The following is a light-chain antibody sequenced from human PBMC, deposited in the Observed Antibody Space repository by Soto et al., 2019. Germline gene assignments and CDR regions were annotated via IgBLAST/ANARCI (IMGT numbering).Light chain of an antibody. CDR3: QQYNNWPLT. J-gene: IGKJ4*01. V-gene: IGKV3-15*01. Sequence: IAMTQSPATLSVSPGERATLSCRASQSVSSNLAWYQQKPGQAPRLLISDASTRATGSPARLSGSGSGTEFTLTISSLQSEDFAVYYCQQYNNWPLTFGGGTKVDI. CDR1: QSVSSN. CDR2: DAS.